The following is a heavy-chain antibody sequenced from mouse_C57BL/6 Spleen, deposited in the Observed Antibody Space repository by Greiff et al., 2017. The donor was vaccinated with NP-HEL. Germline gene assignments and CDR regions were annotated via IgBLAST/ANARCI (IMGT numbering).Heavy chain of an antibody. CDR2: IYPGSGNT. D-gene: IGHD4-1*01. CDR1: GYTFTDYY. CDR3: ASGILAY. V-gene: IGHV1-76*01. J-gene: IGHJ3*01. Sequence: VQLQQSGAELVRPGASVKLSCKASGYTFTDYYINWVKQRPGQGLEWIARIYPGSGNTYYNEKFKGKATLTAEKSSSTAYMQLSSLTSEDSAVYFCASGILAYWGQGTLVTVSA.